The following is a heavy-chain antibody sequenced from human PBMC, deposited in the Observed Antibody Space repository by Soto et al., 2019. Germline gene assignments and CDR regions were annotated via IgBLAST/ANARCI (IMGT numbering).Heavy chain of an antibody. CDR1: GGSFSGYY. J-gene: IGHJ4*02. CDR2: INHSGST. CDR3: ARARRRGYKLDY. V-gene: IGHV4-34*01. Sequence: SETLSLTCAVYGGSFSGYYWSWIRQPPGKGLEWIGEINHSGSTNYNPSLKSRVTISVDTSKNQFSLKLSSVTAADTAVYYCARARRRGYKLDYWGQGTLVTSPQ. D-gene: IGHD5-18*01.